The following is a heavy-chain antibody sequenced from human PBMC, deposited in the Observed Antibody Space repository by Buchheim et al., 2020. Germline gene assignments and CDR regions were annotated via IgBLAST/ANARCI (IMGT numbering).Heavy chain of an antibody. CDR3: ARDLITIFGVDSRTPNYYYYRMDV. J-gene: IGHJ6*02. D-gene: IGHD3-3*01. V-gene: IGHV3-48*01. Sequence: EVQLVESGGGLVQPGGSLRLSCAASGFTFSSYSMNWVRQAPGKGLEWVSYISSSSSTIYYADSVKGRFTISRDNAKNSLYLQMNSLRGEDTGVYYCARDLITIFGVDSRTPNYYYYRMDVGGQGTT. CDR2: ISSSSSTI. CDR1: GFTFSSYS.